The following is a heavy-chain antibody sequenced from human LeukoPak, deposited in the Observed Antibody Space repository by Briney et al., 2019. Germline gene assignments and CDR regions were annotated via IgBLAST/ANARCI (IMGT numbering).Heavy chain of an antibody. CDR1: GFTFSSYT. Sequence: PGGSLRLSCAASGFTFSSYTMNWVRQAPGKGLEWVSSISSTSSYIYYADSVKGRFTISRDNSKNTLYLQMNSLRAEDTAVYYCAKDRGYYDSSGYLDYWGQGTLVTVSS. D-gene: IGHD3-22*01. V-gene: IGHV3-21*04. CDR3: AKDRGYYDSSGYLDY. CDR2: ISSTSSYI. J-gene: IGHJ4*02.